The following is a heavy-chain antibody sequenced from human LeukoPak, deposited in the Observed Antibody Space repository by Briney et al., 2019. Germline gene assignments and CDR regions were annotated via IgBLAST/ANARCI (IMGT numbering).Heavy chain of an antibody. CDR2: IKLDGSEK. CDR1: GFTFSSYW. D-gene: IGHD6-19*01. V-gene: IGHV3-7*01. CDR3: ARATAVAEWYFDL. Sequence: GGSLRLSCAASGFTFSSYWMSWVRQAPGKGLEWVANIKLDGSEKYYVDSVKGRFTISRDNAKNSLYLQMNSLRAEDTAVYYCARATAVAEWYFDLWGRGTLVTVSS. J-gene: IGHJ2*01.